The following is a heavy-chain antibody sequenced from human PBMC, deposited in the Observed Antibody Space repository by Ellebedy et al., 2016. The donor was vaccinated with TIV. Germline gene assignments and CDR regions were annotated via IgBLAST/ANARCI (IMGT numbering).Heavy chain of an antibody. D-gene: IGHD6-13*01. CDR2: FDPEDGET. V-gene: IGHV1-24*01. Sequence: AASVKVSCKVSGYTLTELSMHWVRQAPGKGLEWMGGFDPEDGETIYAQKFQGRVTMTEDTSTDTAYMELSSLRSEDTAVYYCASWYSSSWYPSFSYWGQGTLVTVSS. CDR1: GYTLTELS. CDR3: ASWYSSSWYPSFSY. J-gene: IGHJ4*02.